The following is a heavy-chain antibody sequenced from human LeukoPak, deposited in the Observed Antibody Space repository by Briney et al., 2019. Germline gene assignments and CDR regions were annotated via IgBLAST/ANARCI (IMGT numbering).Heavy chain of an antibody. CDR3: AREPPHYYDSSACDY. V-gene: IGHV3-30*04. D-gene: IGHD3-22*01. CDR2: ISYDGSNK. CDR1: GFTFSSYA. J-gene: IGHJ4*02. Sequence: PGGSLRLSCAASGFTFSSYAMHWVRQAPGKGLEWVAVISYDGSNKYYADSVKGRFTISRDNSKNTLYLQMNSLRAEDTAVYYCAREPPHYYDSSACDYWGQGTLVTVSS.